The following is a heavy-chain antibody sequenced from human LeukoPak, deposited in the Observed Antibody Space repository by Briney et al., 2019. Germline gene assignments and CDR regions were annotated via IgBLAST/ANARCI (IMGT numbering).Heavy chain of an antibody. Sequence: KPGGSLRLSCAASGFTFSSYDMHWVRQATGKGLEWVSAIGTAGDTYYPDSVKGRFTISRENAKNSLYLQMNSLRAGDTAVYYCARRAVFHAFDIWGQGTMATVSS. CDR1: GFTFSSYD. CDR3: ARRAVFHAFDI. CDR2: IGTAGDT. D-gene: IGHD6-25*01. V-gene: IGHV3-13*04. J-gene: IGHJ3*02.